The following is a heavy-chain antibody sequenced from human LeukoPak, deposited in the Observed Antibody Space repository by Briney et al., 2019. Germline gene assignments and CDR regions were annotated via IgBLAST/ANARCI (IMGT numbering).Heavy chain of an antibody. CDR2: ISYDGSNK. Sequence: GGSLRLSCATSGFTFSSYAMHRVRQATGKGLGWVAVISYDGSNKYYAESVKGRFTISRDNSKNTLYLQMNSLRAEDTAVYYCAREYCGGGGGHTGSGMDVWGKGTTVTVSS. CDR3: AREYCGGGGGHTGSGMDV. D-gene: IGHD2-21*01. CDR1: GFTFSSYA. J-gene: IGHJ6*04. V-gene: IGHV3-30*04.